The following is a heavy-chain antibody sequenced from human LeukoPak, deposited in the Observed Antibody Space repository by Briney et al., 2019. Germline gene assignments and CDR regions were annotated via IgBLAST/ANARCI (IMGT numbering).Heavy chain of an antibody. CDR3: AKGSLYSAYLCDY. CDR2: INRDGTTT. CDR1: GFTFSNYW. D-gene: IGHD5-12*01. V-gene: IGHV3-74*01. Sequence: GGSLRLSCAASGFTFSNYWMHWVRQAPGKGLVWVSRINRDGTTTTYADSVEGRFTISRDNAKDTLYLQINSLRAEDTAVYYCAKGSLYSAYLCDYWGQGTLVTVSS. J-gene: IGHJ4*02.